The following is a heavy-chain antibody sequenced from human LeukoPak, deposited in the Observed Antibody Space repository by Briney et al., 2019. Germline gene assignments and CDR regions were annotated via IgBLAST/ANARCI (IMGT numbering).Heavy chain of an antibody. J-gene: IGHJ5*02. Sequence: PGGSLRLSCAASGFTFSSYAMSWVRQAPGKGLEWVSGISGSGGSTYYADSVKGRFTISRDNSKNTLYLQMNSLRAEDTAVYYCAKEYSSSWYRGDRQQGPNWFDPWGQGTLVTVSS. CDR1: GFTFSSYA. CDR3: AKEYSSSWYRGDRQQGPNWFDP. V-gene: IGHV3-23*01. CDR2: ISGSGGST. D-gene: IGHD6-13*01.